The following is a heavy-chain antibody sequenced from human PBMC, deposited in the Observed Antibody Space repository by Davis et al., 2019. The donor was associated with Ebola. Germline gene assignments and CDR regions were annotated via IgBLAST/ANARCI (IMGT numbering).Heavy chain of an antibody. Sequence: GGSLRLSCAASGFTFSDYYMSWVRQAPGKGLEWVSAISGSGGSTYYADSVKGRFTISRDNSKNTLYLQMNSLRAEDTAVYYCAKDMGRLDYYDSSGYSLDYWGQGALVTVSS. CDR1: GFTFSDYY. J-gene: IGHJ4*02. CDR2: ISGSGGST. CDR3: AKDMGRLDYYDSSGYSLDY. V-gene: IGHV3-23*01. D-gene: IGHD3-22*01.